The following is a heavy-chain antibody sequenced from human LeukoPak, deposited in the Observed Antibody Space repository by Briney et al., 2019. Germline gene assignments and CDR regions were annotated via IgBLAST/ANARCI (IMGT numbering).Heavy chain of an antibody. CDR2: IYYSGST. CDR3: ARDRGSIAAAGNFDY. V-gene: IGHV4-59*01. CDR1: GGSISSYY. D-gene: IGHD6-13*01. J-gene: IGHJ4*02. Sequence: SETLSLTCTVSGGSISSYYWSWIRQPPGKGLEWIGYIYYSGSTNYNPSLKSRVTISVDTSKTQFSLKLSSVTAADTAVYYCARDRGSIAAAGNFDYWGQGTLVTVSS.